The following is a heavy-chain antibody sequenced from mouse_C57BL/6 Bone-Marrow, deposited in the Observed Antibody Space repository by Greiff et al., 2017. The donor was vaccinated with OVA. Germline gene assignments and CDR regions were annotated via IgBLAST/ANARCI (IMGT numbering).Heavy chain of an antibody. CDR3: ATGLGRGYFDV. CDR1: GYTFTSYG. Sequence: QVQLKESGAELARPGASVKLSCKASGYTFTSYGISWVKQRTGQGLEWIGEIYPRSGNTYYNEKFKGKATLTADKSSSTAYMELRSLTSEDSAVYFYATGLGRGYFDVWGTGTTVTVSS. D-gene: IGHD4-1*01. V-gene: IGHV1-81*01. CDR2: IYPRSGNT. J-gene: IGHJ1*03.